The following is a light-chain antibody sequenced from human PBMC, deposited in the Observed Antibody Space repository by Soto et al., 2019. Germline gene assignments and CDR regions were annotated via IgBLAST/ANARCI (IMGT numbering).Light chain of an antibody. J-gene: IGLJ1*01. Sequence: SALTQPASLSGSPGQSITISCTGTSSDVGGYNYVSWYQQHPGKAPKLMIYDVSNWPSGVSNRFSGSKSGNTASLTISGLQAEDEADYYCSSYTSSSTLYVFGTGTKVTVL. CDR3: SSYTSSSTLYV. CDR1: SSDVGGYNY. V-gene: IGLV2-14*01. CDR2: DVS.